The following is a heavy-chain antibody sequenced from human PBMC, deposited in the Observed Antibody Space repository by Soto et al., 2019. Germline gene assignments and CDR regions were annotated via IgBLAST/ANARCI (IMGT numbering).Heavy chain of an antibody. D-gene: IGHD1-1*01. CDR2: FSFYGRRDNT. Sequence: EVQLLESGGGLVQPGGSLRLSCVGSGFTFSSYDMTWVRQAPGKGLEWVSSFSFYGRRDNTYYADYVKGRFTISRDNSRYTLYMQLDALEVEDTAVYYCAKSLYHDNGGPNDHWGKGTLVTVSS. V-gene: IGHV3-23*01. CDR1: GFTFSSYD. J-gene: IGHJ4*02. CDR3: AKSLYHDNGGPNDH.